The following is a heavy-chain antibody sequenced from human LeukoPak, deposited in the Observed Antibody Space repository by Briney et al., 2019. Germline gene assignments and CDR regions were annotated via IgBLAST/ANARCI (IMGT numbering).Heavy chain of an antibody. CDR1: GFTFDDYG. Sequence: GGSLRLSCAASGFTFDDYGMSWVRQGPGKGLEWVAGVDKTGKTTDYVDSVKGRFTISRDNAKNSVYLQMNSLRVEDTAVYYCARGSFIRLRGFLGYWGQGTLVTVSS. V-gene: IGHV3-20*04. CDR2: VDKTGKTT. J-gene: IGHJ4*02. CDR3: ARGSFIRLRGFLGY. D-gene: IGHD3-10*01.